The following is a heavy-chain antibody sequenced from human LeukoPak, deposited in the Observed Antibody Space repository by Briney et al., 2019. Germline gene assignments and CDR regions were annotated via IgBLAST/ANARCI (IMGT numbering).Heavy chain of an antibody. D-gene: IGHD3-3*01. V-gene: IGHV3-30*19. J-gene: IGHJ4*02. Sequence: GGSLRLSCAASGFSFSTYGVHWVRQAPGKGLEWVAVISYDGSNKYYADSVKGRFTISRDNSKNTLYLQMNSLRAEDTAVYYCARGGITIFGVVIDYWGQGTLVTVSS. CDR2: ISYDGSNK. CDR3: ARGGITIFGVVIDY. CDR1: GFSFSTYG.